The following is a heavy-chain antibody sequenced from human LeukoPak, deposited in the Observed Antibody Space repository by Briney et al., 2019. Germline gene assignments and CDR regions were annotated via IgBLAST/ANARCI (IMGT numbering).Heavy chain of an antibody. D-gene: IGHD2-2*01. CDR2: ISSNGGST. CDR3: AKDEDIVVVPAAPLRFDY. CDR1: GFTFSSYA. J-gene: IGHJ4*02. Sequence: GGSLRLSCAASGFTFSSYAMHWVRQAPGKGLEYVSAISSNGGSTYYANSVKGRFTISRDNSKNTLFLQMGSLRAEDTAVYYCAKDEDIVVVPAAPLRFDYWGQGTLVTVSS. V-gene: IGHV3-64*01.